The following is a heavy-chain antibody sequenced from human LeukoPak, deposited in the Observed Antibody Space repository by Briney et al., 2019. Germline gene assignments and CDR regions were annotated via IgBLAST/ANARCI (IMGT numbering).Heavy chain of an antibody. D-gene: IGHD6-13*01. CDR3: ARRSIAGVAETIDY. V-gene: IGHV4-38-2*01. CDR2: IYHSGST. Sequence: SETLSLTCAVSGYSISSGYYWGWIRQPPGKGLEWIGSIYHSGSTYYNPPLKSRVTISVDTSKNQFSLKLSSVTAADTAVYYCARRSIAGVAETIDYWGQGTLVTVSS. J-gene: IGHJ4*02. CDR1: GYSISSGYY.